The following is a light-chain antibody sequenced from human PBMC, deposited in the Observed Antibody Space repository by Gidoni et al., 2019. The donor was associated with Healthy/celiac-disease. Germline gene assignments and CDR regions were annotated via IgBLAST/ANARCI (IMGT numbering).Light chain of an antibody. V-gene: IGLV3-25*03. Sequence: SYELTQPPPVSVSPGQTARITCSGDAMPKQYAYWYQQKPGQAPVLVIYKDRERPSGIPERFSGSSSGTTGTLTISGVQAEDEADYYCQSSDSSGTPVVFGGGTKLTVL. CDR1: AMPKQY. J-gene: IGLJ2*01. CDR3: QSSDSSGTPVV. CDR2: KDR.